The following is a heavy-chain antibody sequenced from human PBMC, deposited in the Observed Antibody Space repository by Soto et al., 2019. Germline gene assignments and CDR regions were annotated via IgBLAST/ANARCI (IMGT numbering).Heavy chain of an antibody. D-gene: IGHD3-3*01. Sequence: EVQLLESGGGLVQPGGSLRLSCAASGFTFSSYAMSWVRQAPGKGLEWVSAISGSGGSTYYADSVKGRFTISRDNSKNTLYLQMNSLRAEDTAVYYCAKNGRCLEWLLMGLIDYWGQGTLVTVSS. V-gene: IGHV3-23*01. J-gene: IGHJ4*02. CDR1: GFTFSSYA. CDR3: AKNGRCLEWLLMGLIDY. CDR2: ISGSGGST.